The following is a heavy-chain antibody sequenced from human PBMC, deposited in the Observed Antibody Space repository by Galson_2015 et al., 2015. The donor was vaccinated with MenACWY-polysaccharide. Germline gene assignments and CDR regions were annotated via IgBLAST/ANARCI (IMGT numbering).Heavy chain of an antibody. CDR2: MNPNSGNT. Sequence: SVKVSCKASGYKFSSYDINWVRQASGQGLEWMGWMNPNSGNTGYAQKFQGRVTMTSNSAIMTAYMELSGLRSEDTAVYYCARVVRRKYSYSDYWGQGTLVTVSS. CDR3: ARVVRRKYSYSDY. CDR1: GYKFSSYD. J-gene: IGHJ4*02. V-gene: IGHV1-8*01. D-gene: IGHD5-18*01.